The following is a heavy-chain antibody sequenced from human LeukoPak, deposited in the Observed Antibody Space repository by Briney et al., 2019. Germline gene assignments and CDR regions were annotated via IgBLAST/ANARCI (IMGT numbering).Heavy chain of an antibody. CDR3: ARDLKFDGSGYYSPHFDY. D-gene: IGHD3-22*01. CDR1: GYSFTGYF. Sequence: ASVKVSCKASGYSFTGYFIHWVRQAPGQGLEWMGWINPHSGDTKHEQKFQGRVTLTRDTSISTAYVELSGLRSDDTAVYYCARDLKFDGSGYYSPHFDYWGQGTLVTVSS. J-gene: IGHJ4*02. CDR2: INPHSGDT. V-gene: IGHV1-2*02.